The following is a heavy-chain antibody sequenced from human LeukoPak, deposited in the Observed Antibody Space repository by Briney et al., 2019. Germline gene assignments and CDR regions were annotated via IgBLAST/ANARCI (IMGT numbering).Heavy chain of an antibody. J-gene: IGHJ5*02. V-gene: IGHV4-59*01. CDR1: GGSISTYF. CDR2: IFYTGTT. CDR3: ARDPGGSGPNWFDP. D-gene: IGHD3-16*01. Sequence: SETLSLTCTVSGGSISTYFWSWLRQPPGKGLEWIGYIFYTGTTNYNPSLKSRVSISVDTSRNQLSLRLNSVTAADTAVYYCARDPGGSGPNWFDPWGQGTLVTVSS.